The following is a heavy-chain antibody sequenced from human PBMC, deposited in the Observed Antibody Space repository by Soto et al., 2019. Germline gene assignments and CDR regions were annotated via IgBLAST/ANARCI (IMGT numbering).Heavy chain of an antibody. CDR2: ISGSGGST. V-gene: IGHV3-23*01. D-gene: IGHD6-19*01. J-gene: IGHJ4*02. CDR3: ARRSSGWYFDY. Sequence: EVQLLESGGGLVQPGGSLRLSCAAPGFTFSNYAMNWVRQAPGRGLEWVSVISGSGGSTYYADSVKGRFTISSDNSKNTLYLQMNSLRGEDTAVYYFARRSSGWYFDYWGQGTLVTVSS. CDR1: GFTFSNYA.